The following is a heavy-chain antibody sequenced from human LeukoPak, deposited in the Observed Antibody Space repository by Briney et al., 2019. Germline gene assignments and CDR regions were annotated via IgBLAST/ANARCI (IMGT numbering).Heavy chain of an antibody. V-gene: IGHV6-1*01. CDR1: GDSVSSNRAS. CDR2: TYYRSKWYN. D-gene: IGHD5-24*01. Sequence: SQTLSLTCAISGDSVSSNRASWTWIRQSPSRGLEWLGRTYYRSKWYNDYAVSLKSRLSINTDTSKDQFSLQLNSVTSEDTAVYYCSRSDGASDFDYWGQGTLVTVSS. CDR3: SRSDGASDFDY. J-gene: IGHJ4*02.